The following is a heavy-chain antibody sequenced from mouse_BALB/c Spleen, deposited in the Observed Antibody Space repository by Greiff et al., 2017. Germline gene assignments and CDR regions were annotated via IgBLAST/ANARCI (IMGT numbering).Heavy chain of an antibody. CDR3: ATLRYYAMDY. Sequence: EVQLVESGGGLVKPGGSLKLSCAASGFTFSSYAMSWVRQSPEKRLEWVAEISSGGSYTYYPDTVTGRFTISRDNAKNTLYLEMSSLRSEDTAMYYCATLRYYAMDYWGQGTSVTVSS. CDR2: ISSGGSYT. J-gene: IGHJ4*01. CDR1: GFTFSSYA. V-gene: IGHV5-9-4*01.